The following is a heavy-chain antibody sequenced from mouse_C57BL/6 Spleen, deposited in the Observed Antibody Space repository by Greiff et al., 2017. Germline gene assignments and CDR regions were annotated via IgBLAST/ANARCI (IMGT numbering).Heavy chain of an antibody. J-gene: IGHJ4*01. CDR1: GFSLTIYG. D-gene: IGHD3-2*02. CDR3: AIDSSGPHAMDY. CDR2: IWGDGST. V-gene: IGHV2-3*01. Sequence: QVQLQESGPGLVAPSPSLSITCTVSGFSLTIYGVSWVRQPPGQGLEWLGVIWGDGSTNYHSALISRLSISKDNSKSQVFLKLNSLQTDDTATYYCAIDSSGPHAMDYWGQGTSVTVSS.